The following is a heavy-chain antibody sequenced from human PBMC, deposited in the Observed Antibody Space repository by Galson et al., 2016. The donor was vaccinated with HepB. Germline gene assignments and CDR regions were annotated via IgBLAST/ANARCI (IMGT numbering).Heavy chain of an antibody. D-gene: IGHD4-11*01. CDR3: ARDAETVFDY. V-gene: IGHV1-69*13. J-gene: IGHJ4*02. Sequence: SVKVSCKASGGTFSSNVISWVREAPGQGLEWMGGIIPIFGAPVYAQKFLGRVTITADESTTTAYMELHSLTSDDSAVYYCARDAETVFDYWGQGTQVTVSS. CDR1: GGTFSSNV. CDR2: IIPIFGAP.